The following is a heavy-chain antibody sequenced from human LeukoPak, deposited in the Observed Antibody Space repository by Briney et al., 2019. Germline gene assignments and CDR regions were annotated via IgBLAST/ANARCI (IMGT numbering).Heavy chain of an antibody. CDR2: IYHSGST. J-gene: IGHJ5*02. D-gene: IGHD6-13*01. Sequence: SETLSLTCTVSGGSISSGGDYWSWIRQPPGKGLEWIGYIYHSGSTYYNPSLKSRVTISVDRSKNQFSLKQSSVTAADTAVYYCATRAPYSSSWLGWFDPWGQGTLVTVSS. V-gene: IGHV4-30-2*01. CDR1: GGSISSGGDY. CDR3: ATRAPYSSSWLGWFDP.